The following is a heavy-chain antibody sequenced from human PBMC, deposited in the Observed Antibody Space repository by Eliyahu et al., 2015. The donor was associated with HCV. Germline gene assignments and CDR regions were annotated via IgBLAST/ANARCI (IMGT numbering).Heavy chain of an antibody. J-gene: IGHJ4*02. Sequence: QVQLVQSGAEVXKPGSSVKVSCKASGXXFXSXAISWVRXAPGQGLEWMGGIIPIFGTANYAQKFQGRVTITADESTSTAYMELSSLRSEDTALYYCAREGGECSSANCYYAYWGQGTLVTVSS. CDR2: IIPIFGTA. V-gene: IGHV1-69*01. D-gene: IGHD2-2*01. CDR1: GXXFXSXA. CDR3: AREGGECSSANCYYAY.